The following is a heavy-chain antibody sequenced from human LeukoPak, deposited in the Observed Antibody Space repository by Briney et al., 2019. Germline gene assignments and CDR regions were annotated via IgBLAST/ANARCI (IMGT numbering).Heavy chain of an antibody. Sequence: STNYNPSLKSRVTISVDTSKNQFSLKLSSVTAADTAVYYCAGKYYYDSSGYYPPLGYFDLWGRGTLVTVSS. CDR3: AGKYYYDSSGYYPPLGYFDL. D-gene: IGHD3-22*01. CDR2: ST. J-gene: IGHJ2*01. V-gene: IGHV4-4*09.